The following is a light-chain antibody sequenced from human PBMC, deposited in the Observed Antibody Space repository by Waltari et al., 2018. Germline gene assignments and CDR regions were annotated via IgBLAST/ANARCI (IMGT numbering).Light chain of an antibody. V-gene: IGKV3-20*01. Sequence: CRASQSVGKSLAWYQQKPGQPPSLLIYDASRRATGIPDRFSGSGSGTDFSLTISRLEPEDFAVYYCQHYVRLPATFGQGTKVEI. J-gene: IGKJ1*01. CDR1: QSVGKS. CDR2: DAS. CDR3: QHYVRLPAT.